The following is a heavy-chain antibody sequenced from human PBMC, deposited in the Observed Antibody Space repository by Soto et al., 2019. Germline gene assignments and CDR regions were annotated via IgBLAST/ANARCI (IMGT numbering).Heavy chain of an antibody. Sequence: ASVEVSCKPSGYTFISYAIHWVRQAPGQRLEWIGWIDSDNDDTKYSQKFLGRVTVTRDTSASTVYMELSSLRSEDTAVYFCAQVRNYRDWTGYPIALFGSWGHGTLVTVSS. D-gene: IGHD3-3*01. CDR3: AQVRNYRDWTGYPIALFGS. J-gene: IGHJ5*01. CDR1: GYTFISYA. V-gene: IGHV1-3*01. CDR2: IDSDNDDT.